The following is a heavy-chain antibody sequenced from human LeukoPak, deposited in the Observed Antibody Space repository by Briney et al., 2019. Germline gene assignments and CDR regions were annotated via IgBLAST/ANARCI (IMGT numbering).Heavy chain of an antibody. CDR3: ARWRGAQSEFDY. CDR1: GFALSDYA. V-gene: IGHV3-7*01. D-gene: IGHD1-26*01. Sequence: GSLRLSCAASGFALSDYALSWVRQAPGKGLEWVAHIKEYEGDFYLDSVRGRFTASRDNALNSVYLQMNSLRADDTAVYYCARWRGAQSEFDYWGQGALVTVSS. J-gene: IGHJ4*02. CDR2: IKEYEGD.